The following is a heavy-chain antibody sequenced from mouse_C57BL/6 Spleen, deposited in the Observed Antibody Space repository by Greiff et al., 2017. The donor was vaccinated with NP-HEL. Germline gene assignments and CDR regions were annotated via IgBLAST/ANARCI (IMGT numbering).Heavy chain of an antibody. V-gene: IGHV5-4*01. J-gene: IGHJ3*01. CDR2: ISDGGSYT. CDR1: GFTFSSYA. Sequence: EVQVVESGGGLVKPGGSLKLSCAASGFTFSSYAMSWVRQTPEKRLEWVATISDGGSYTYYPDDVKGRFTISRENAKNNLYLQMSRLKSEDTAMYYCAREEYYGSRAWFAYWGQGTLVTVSA. CDR3: AREEYYGSRAWFAY. D-gene: IGHD1-1*01.